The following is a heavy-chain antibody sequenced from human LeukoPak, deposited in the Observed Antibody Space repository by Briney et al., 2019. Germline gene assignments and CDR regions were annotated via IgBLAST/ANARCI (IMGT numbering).Heavy chain of an antibody. CDR1: GLTFSNYA. Sequence: GGSLRLSCAASGLTFSNYAMTWVRQAPGKGLEWVSAISTNSDRTYYADSVKGRFTVSRDNFKNTLYLQMNSLRAEDTALYYCARKLWHRNDCWGQGTLVTVSS. D-gene: IGHD3-16*01. V-gene: IGHV3-23*01. J-gene: IGHJ4*02. CDR2: ISTNSDRT. CDR3: ARKLWHRNDC.